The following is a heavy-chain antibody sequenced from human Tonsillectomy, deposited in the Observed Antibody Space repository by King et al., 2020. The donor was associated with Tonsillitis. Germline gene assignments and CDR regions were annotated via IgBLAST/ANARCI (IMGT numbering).Heavy chain of an antibody. Sequence: VPSGAEVKKPGASVKVSCKASGYTFTSYGISWVRQAPGQGLEWMGWISAYNGNTNYAQKLQGRVTMTTDTSTSTAYMELRSLRSDETAVYYCARCQQNSYDSSGYYLGYYGMDVWGQGTTVTVSS. J-gene: IGHJ6*02. D-gene: IGHD3-22*01. V-gene: IGHV1-18*04. CDR3: ARCQQNSYDSSGYYLGYYGMDV. CDR2: ISAYNGNT. CDR1: GYTFTSYG.